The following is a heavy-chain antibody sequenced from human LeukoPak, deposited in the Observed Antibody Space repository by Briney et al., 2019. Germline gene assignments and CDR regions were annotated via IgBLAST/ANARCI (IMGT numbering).Heavy chain of an antibody. Sequence: ASVKVSCKASGYTFTSYAMHWVRQAPGQRLEWMGWINAGNGNTKYSQKFQGRVTITRDTSASTAYMELSSLRSEDTAVYYCARDRVYYYGSGSPYYYGMDVWGQGTTVTVSS. D-gene: IGHD3-10*01. CDR3: ARDRVYYYGSGSPYYYGMDV. V-gene: IGHV1-3*01. CDR1: GYTFTSYA. J-gene: IGHJ6*02. CDR2: INAGNGNT.